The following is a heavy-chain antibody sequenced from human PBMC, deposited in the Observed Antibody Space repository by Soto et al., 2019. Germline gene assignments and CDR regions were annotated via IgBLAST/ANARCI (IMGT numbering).Heavy chain of an antibody. V-gene: IGHV1-3*01. CDR2: INAGNGNT. Sequence: ASVKVSCKASGYTFTSCSMHWVRQAPGQRFEWMGWINAGNGNTKYSQKFQGRVTITRDTSASTAYMELSSLRSEDTAVYYCARDRYSSGWSPYNWFDPWGQGTLVTVSS. CDR1: GYTFTSCS. J-gene: IGHJ5*02. D-gene: IGHD6-19*01. CDR3: ARDRYSSGWSPYNWFDP.